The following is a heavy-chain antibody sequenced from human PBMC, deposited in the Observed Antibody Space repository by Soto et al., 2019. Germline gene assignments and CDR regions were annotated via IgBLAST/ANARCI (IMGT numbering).Heavy chain of an antibody. Sequence: PSETLSLTCTVSGGSISSSSYYWGWIRQPPGKGLEWIGSIYYSGSTYYNPSLKSRVTISVDTSKNQFSLKLSSVTAADTAVYYCERRHYYDSSGYLDPWGQGTLVTVSA. J-gene: IGHJ5*02. V-gene: IGHV4-39*01. CDR3: ERRHYYDSSGYLDP. D-gene: IGHD3-22*01. CDR1: GGSISSSSYY. CDR2: IYYSGST.